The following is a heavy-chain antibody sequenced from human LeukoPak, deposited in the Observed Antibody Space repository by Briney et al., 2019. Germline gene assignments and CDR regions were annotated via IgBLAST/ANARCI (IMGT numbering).Heavy chain of an antibody. CDR3: AKAHSSGWTTRYFDC. CDR1: GFTFSSYA. D-gene: IGHD6-19*01. V-gene: IGHV3-23*01. CDR2: IDYGSGGS. Sequence: GGSLRLSCAASGFTFSSYAMGWVRQAPGKGLEWVSLIDYGSGGSHDADSVKGRFTISSDNSENTLYLQMNSLRAEDTAIYYCAKAHSSGWTTRYFDCWGQGALVTVSS. J-gene: IGHJ4*02.